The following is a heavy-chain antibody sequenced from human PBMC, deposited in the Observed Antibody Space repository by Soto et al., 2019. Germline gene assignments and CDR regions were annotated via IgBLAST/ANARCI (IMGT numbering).Heavy chain of an antibody. CDR3: AREQVRTIDY. CDR2: IYHSGST. J-gene: IGHJ4*02. V-gene: IGHV4-38-2*02. D-gene: IGHD1-1*01. CDR1: GSSISSGYY. Sequence: WETLSLTCSVSGSSISSGYYWGWIRPPPGKGLEWIGSIYHSGSTYYNPSLKSRVTISVDTSKNQFSLKLSSVTAADTAVYYCAREQVRTIDYWGQGNLGNVS.